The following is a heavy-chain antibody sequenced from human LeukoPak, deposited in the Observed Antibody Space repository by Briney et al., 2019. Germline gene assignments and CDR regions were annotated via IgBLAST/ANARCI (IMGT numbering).Heavy chain of an antibody. CDR3: AREEGAGYGDAFDI. CDR2: IIPIFGTA. CDR1: GGTFSTYA. Sequence: EASVKVSCKASGGTFSTYAISWVRQAPGQGLEWMGGIIPIFGTANYAQKFQGRVTITADKYTSTAYMELSSLRSEDTAVYYCAREEGAGYGDAFDIWGQGTMVTVSS. J-gene: IGHJ3*02. D-gene: IGHD5-12*01. V-gene: IGHV1-69*06.